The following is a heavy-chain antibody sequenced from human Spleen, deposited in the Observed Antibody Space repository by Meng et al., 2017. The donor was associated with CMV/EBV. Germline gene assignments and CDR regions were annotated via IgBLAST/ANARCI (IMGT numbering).Heavy chain of an antibody. J-gene: IGHJ4*02. CDR1: CGSFSDYY. Sequence: GFYCGSFSDYYWRWIRQPPGKGLEWIGEINHSGNAKYNPSLKSRVTISVDRSKNQISLRLTSVTAADTAMYYCARGAGEINWNYHTHLYWGQGTLVTVS. CDR2: INHSGNA. V-gene: IGHV4-34*01. CDR3: ARGAGEINWNYHTHLY. D-gene: IGHD1-7*01.